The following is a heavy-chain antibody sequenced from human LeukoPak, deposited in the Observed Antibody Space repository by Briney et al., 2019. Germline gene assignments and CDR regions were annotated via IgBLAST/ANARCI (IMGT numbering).Heavy chain of an antibody. CDR2: IYSGGGT. J-gene: IGHJ4*02. Sequence: GGSLRLSCAASGFTVSSNYMSWVRQAPGKGLEWVSVIYSGGGTYYADSVKGRFTISRDNSKNTLYVQMNSLRAEDTAVYYCAKGRPYYFGSGNDPASDYWGQGTLVTVSS. V-gene: IGHV3-53*01. CDR3: AKGRPYYFGSGNDPASDY. D-gene: IGHD3-10*01. CDR1: GFTVSSNY.